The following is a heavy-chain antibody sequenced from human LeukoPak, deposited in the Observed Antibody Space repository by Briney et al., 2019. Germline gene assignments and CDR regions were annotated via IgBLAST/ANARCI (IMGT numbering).Heavy chain of an antibody. J-gene: IGHJ1*01. CDR2: IKQDGSEK. CDR1: GFTFSSYW. D-gene: IGHD6-19*01. Sequence: PGGSLRLSCAASGFTFSSYWMSWVRQAPGKGLEWVANIKQDGSEKYYVDSVKGRFTISRDNAKNSLYLQMNSLRAEDTAEYYCALISGWYVRGYFQHWGQGTLVTVSS. CDR3: ALISGWYVRGYFQH. V-gene: IGHV3-7*01.